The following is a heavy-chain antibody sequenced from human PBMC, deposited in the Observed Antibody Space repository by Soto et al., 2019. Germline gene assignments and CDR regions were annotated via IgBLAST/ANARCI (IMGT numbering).Heavy chain of an antibody. J-gene: IGHJ4*02. CDR1: GFTFSIYA. CDR3: AKDDCPKPAGRCFSRFDY. Sequence: EVQLLESGGGLVQPGESLRLSCAASGFTFSIYAMNWVRQAPGKGLEWVSSIGYSGSSTYYADSVKGRFTISRDNSMNTLYLQMNSLRAEDTAVYFCAKDDCPKPAGRCFSRFDYWGQGTLVTVSS. CDR2: IGYSGSST. V-gene: IGHV3-23*01. D-gene: IGHD2-21*01.